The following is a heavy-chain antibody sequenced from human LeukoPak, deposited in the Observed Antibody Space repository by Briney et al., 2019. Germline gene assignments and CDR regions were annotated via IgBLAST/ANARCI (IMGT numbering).Heavy chain of an antibody. CDR3: ARDRLLWFGEFRWFDP. CDR1: GGSISSSSYY. J-gene: IGHJ5*02. Sequence: SETLSLTCTVSGGSISSSSYYWGWIRQPPGKGLEWIGSIYYSGSTYYNPSLKSRVTISVDTSKNQFSLKLSSVTAADTAVYYCARDRLLWFGEFRWFDPWGQGTLVTVSS. D-gene: IGHD3-10*01. CDR2: IYYSGST. V-gene: IGHV4-39*07.